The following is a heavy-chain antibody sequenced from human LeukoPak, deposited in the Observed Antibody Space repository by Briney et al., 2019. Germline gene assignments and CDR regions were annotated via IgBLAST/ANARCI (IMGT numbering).Heavy chain of an antibody. D-gene: IGHD2-8*02. Sequence: SETLSLTCAVYGGSFSGYYWSWIRQPPGKGLEWIGEINHSGSTNYNPSLKSRVTISVDTSKNQFSLKLSSVTAADTAVYYCARLPLNWWGYYFDYWGQGTLVTVSS. J-gene: IGHJ4*02. CDR2: INHSGST. CDR3: ARLPLNWWGYYFDY. V-gene: IGHV4-34*01. CDR1: GGSFSGYY.